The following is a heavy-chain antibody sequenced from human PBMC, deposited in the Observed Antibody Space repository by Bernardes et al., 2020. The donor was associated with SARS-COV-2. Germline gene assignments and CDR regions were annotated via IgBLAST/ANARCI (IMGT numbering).Heavy chain of an antibody. CDR3: ATDTNTGWLDY. D-gene: IGHD2-15*01. J-gene: IGHJ4*02. V-gene: IGHV1-24*01. Sequence: ASVKVSCMVSGYPLTELSMHWVRQAPGKGLEWIGGFDPEDGETMFGQKFQGRVTMNEDTDTDTVYMELSSLRSDDTAVYYCATDTNTGWLDYWGRGTLVTVSS. CDR2: FDPEDGET. CDR1: GYPLTELS.